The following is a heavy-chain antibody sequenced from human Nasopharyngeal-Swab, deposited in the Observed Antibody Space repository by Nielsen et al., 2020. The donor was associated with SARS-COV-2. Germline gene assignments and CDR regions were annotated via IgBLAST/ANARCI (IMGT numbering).Heavy chain of an antibody. CDR3: AKDSWSSIAVAGSPNYYYYYGMDV. D-gene: IGHD6-19*01. V-gene: IGHV3-9*01. CDR1: GFTFDDYA. CDR2: ISWNSGSI. Sequence: GGSLRLSCAASGFTFDDYAMHWVRQAPGKGLEWVSGISWNSGSIGYADSVKGRFTISRDNAKNSLYLQMNSLRAEDTALYYCAKDSWSSIAVAGSPNYYYYYGMDVWGQGTTVTVSS. J-gene: IGHJ6*02.